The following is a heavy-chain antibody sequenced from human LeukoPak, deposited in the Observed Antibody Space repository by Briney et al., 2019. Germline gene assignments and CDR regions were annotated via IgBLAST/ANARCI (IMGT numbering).Heavy chain of an antibody. D-gene: IGHD2-2*01. CDR3: ARELVVPAALNYYYYYYKDV. V-gene: IGHV3-21*01. CDR1: GFTFSSYS. CDR2: ISSSSSYI. J-gene: IGHJ6*03. Sequence: PGGSLRLSCAASGFTFSSYSMNWVRQAPGKGLEWVSSISSSSSYIYYADSVEGRFTISRDNAKNSLYLQMNSLRAEDTAVYYCARELVVPAALNYYYYYYKDVWGKGTTVTVSS.